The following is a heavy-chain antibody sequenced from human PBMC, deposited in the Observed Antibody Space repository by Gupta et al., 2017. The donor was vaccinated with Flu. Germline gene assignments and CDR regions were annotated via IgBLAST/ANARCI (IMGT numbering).Heavy chain of an antibody. CDR2: INPNSGDT. D-gene: IGHD6-6*01. J-gene: IGHJ4*02. Sequence: HWVRQARGQGLEWMGRINPNSGDTTYAQSFQGRVTMTRDTSISTAYMELVSLRSDDTAVYYCAGDRPSPPLHFWGQGALVTVSS. V-gene: IGHV1-2*06. CDR3: AGDRPSPPLHF.